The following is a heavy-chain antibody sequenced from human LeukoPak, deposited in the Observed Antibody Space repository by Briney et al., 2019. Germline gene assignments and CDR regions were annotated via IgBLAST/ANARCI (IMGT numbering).Heavy chain of an antibody. CDR1: GFTFSSYS. CDR2: ISSSSSYI. V-gene: IGHV3-21*01. CDR3: ARAPRGGGYFDY. J-gene: IGHJ4*02. Sequence: GGSLRLACAASGFTFSSYSMNWVRQAPGKGLEWVSSISSSSSYIYYADSVKGRFTISRDNAKNSLYLQMNSLRAEDTAVYYCARAPRGGGYFDYWGQGTLVTVSS. D-gene: IGHD2-15*01.